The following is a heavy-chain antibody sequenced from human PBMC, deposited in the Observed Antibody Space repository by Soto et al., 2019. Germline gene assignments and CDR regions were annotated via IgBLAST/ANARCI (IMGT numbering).Heavy chain of an antibody. J-gene: IGHJ5*02. D-gene: IGHD3-10*01. CDR1: GYTFTGYF. CDR3: ARVIRGAYYNSPLDT. CDR2: INPYSGGA. Sequence: ASVKVSCKASGYTFTGYFMHWVRQAPGQGLEWMGWINPYSGGADYARSFQGRVTMTRDTSISTVYMELSRLRFDDTAVYYCARVIRGAYYNSPLDTWGQGTVVTVSS. V-gene: IGHV1-2*02.